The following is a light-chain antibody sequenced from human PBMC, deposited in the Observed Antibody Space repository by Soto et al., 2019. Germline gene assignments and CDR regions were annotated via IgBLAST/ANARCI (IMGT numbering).Light chain of an antibody. CDR1: QTISRY. CDR2: DAS. J-gene: IGKJ4*01. V-gene: IGKV3-11*01. CDR3: QQRTNSAPLT. Sequence: EIVLTQSPATLSLSPGDRATLSCRASQTISRYLAWYQHKPGQAPRLLISDASTRATGVPARFSGSGSGTAFTLPISSLEPEAFAVYYCQQRTNSAPLTFGGGTQVEI.